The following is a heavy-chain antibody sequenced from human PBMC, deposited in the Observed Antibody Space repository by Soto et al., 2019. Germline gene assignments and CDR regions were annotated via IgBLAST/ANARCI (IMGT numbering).Heavy chain of an antibody. CDR1: GGSISSGGYS. CDR2: IYHSGST. D-gene: IGHD3-10*01. J-gene: IGHJ4*02. Sequence: PSETLSLTFAVSGGSISSGGYSWSWIRQPPGKGLEWIGYIYHSGSTYYNPSLKSRVTISVDRSKNQFSLKLSSVTAADTAVYYCARGRYGSGSYFDYWGQGTLVTVSS. CDR3: ARGRYGSGSYFDY. V-gene: IGHV4-30-2*01.